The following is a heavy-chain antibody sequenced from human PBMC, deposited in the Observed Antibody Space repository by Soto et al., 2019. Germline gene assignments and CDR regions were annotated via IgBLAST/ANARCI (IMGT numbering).Heavy chain of an antibody. V-gene: IGHV4-31*03. CDR2: IYYSGST. J-gene: IGHJ4*02. CDR3: ARGASYLDY. CDR1: GVSISSGNDY. Sequence: QVQLQESGPGLVKPSQTLSLSCLVSGVSISSGNDYWSWIRQHPGKGLEWIGYIYYSGSTYYNPTLRSRLTMSVDTSKNQFSLKLTSVTAADTAVYYCARGASYLDYWGQGILVTVSS.